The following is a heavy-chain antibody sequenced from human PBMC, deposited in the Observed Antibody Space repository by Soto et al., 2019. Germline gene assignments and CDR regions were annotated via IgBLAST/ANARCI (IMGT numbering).Heavy chain of an antibody. CDR2: FIPMIGTA. CDR3: ARVDVALPPGRHGAFDV. V-gene: IGHV1-69*08. Sequence: QVQLVQSGAEVKRPGSSINISCKASGGTFSIYTVSWVRQAPGQGLEWMGRFIPMIGTANYAQNFQGRVTLRADKSATTAYMEFSSLTPQDTALYYCARVDVALPPGRHGAFDVWGQGTAVTVS. CDR1: GGTFSIYT. D-gene: IGHD5-12*01. J-gene: IGHJ3*01.